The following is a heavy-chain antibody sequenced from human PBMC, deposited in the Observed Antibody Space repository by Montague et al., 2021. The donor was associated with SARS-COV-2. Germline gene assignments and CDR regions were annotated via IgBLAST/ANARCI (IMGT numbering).Heavy chain of an antibody. V-gene: IGHV3-23*01. CDR2: ISGSGGST. Sequence: SLRLSCAASGFTFSSYAMSWVRQAPGKGLEWVSAISGSGGSTYCADSVKGRFTISRDNSKNTLYLQMNSLRAEDTAVYYYAKDQQQLAAWGWFDPWGQGTLVTVSS. J-gene: IGHJ5*02. CDR3: AKDQQQLAAWGWFDP. CDR1: GFTFSSYA. D-gene: IGHD6-13*01.